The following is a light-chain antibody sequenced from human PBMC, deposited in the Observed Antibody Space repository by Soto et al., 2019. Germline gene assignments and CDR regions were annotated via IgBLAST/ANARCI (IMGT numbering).Light chain of an antibody. CDR3: QQHSHWPPWT. CDR2: GAS. J-gene: IGKJ1*01. CDR1: QNIRTF. Sequence: EVVLTQSPATLSLSPGERATLSCRASQNIRTFLDWYQQKPGQAPRLLIYGASNRATGIPARFSGSGSGTDFTLTISSLVSEDFAVYYCQQHSHWPPWTFGQGTRVEI. V-gene: IGKV3-11*01.